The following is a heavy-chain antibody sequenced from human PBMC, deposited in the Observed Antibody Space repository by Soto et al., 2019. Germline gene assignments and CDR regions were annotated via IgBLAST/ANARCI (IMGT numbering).Heavy chain of an antibody. D-gene: IGHD2-2*01. CDR3: ARGPKRDIVVVPAAEDYYYYMDV. V-gene: IGHV1-8*01. J-gene: IGHJ6*03. CDR1: GYTFTSYD. Sequence: QVQLVQSGAEVKKPGASVKVSCKASGYTFTSYDINWVRQATGQGLEWMGWMNPNSGNTGYAQKIQGRVTMTRNTSISTAYMELSSLRSEDTAVYYCARGPKRDIVVVPAAEDYYYYMDVWGKGTTVTVSS. CDR2: MNPNSGNT.